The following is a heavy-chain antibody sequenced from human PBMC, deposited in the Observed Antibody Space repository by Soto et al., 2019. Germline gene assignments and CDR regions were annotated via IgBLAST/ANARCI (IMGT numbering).Heavy chain of an antibody. V-gene: IGHV1-69*06. D-gene: IGHD3-3*01. J-gene: IGHJ6*02. CDR2: IIPIFGTA. Sequence: ASVKVSCKASGGTFSSYAISWVRQAPGQGLEWMGGIIPIFGTANYAQKFQGRVTITADKSTSTAYMELSSLRSEDTAVYYCARVNTYDFWSGYYGAYYYGMDVWGQGTTVTVSS. CDR3: ARVNTYDFWSGYYGAYYYGMDV. CDR1: GGTFSSYA.